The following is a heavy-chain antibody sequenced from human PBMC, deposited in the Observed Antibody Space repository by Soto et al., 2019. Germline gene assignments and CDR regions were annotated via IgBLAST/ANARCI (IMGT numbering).Heavy chain of an antibody. D-gene: IGHD3-9*01. Sequence: EVKLLESGGGLVRPGGTLRLSCVASGFTFSSYSMSWVRQAPGKGLEWVSTISRDAANTHYADSVKGRFTISRDNSKNTLYLQMSSLRGEDTALYYCAKDPSTGYADHWGQGTLVTVSS. CDR1: GFTFSSYS. CDR2: ISRDAANT. V-gene: IGHV3-23*01. CDR3: AKDPSTGYADH. J-gene: IGHJ4*02.